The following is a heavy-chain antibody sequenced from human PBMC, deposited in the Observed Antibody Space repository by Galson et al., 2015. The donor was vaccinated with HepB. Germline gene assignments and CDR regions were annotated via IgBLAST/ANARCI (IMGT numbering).Heavy chain of an antibody. Sequence: SLRLSCAVSGFTFDDYAMHWVRQAPGKGLEWVSGISWNSGSIGYADSVKGRFTISRDNAKNSLYLQMNSLRAEDTALYYCAKVAQPNAYYYYYYMDVWGKGTTVTVSS. J-gene: IGHJ6*03. CDR2: ISWNSGSI. D-gene: IGHD6-13*01. V-gene: IGHV3-9*01. CDR3: AKVAQPNAYYYYYYMDV. CDR1: GFTFDDYA.